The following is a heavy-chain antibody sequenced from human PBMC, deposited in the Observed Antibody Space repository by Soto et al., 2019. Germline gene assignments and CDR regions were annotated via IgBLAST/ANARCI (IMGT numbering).Heavy chain of an antibody. CDR2: ISAGGSST. J-gene: IGHJ4*02. D-gene: IGHD3-10*01. CDR3: AKEGALGLYYFDY. Sequence: GGSLRLSCAASGFTFSSYVMSWVRQAPGQGLEWVSTISAGGSSTYYADSVKGRFTISRDNSKNTLYLQMNSLRPEDTAVYYCAKEGALGLYYFDYWGQGTLVTVSS. V-gene: IGHV3-23*01. CDR1: GFTFSSYV.